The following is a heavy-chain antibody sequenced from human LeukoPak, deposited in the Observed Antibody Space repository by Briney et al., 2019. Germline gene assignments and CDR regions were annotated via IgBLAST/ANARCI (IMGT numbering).Heavy chain of an antibody. CDR1: GGSFSGYY. CDR3: ARVMVRGVMGY. D-gene: IGHD3-10*01. Sequence: KPSETLSLTCAVYGGSFSGYYWSWIRQPPGMGLEWIGEINHSGSTNYNPSLKSRVTISVDTSKNQFSLKLSSVTAADTAVYYCARVMVRGVMGYWGQGTLVTVSS. CDR2: INHSGST. V-gene: IGHV4-34*01. J-gene: IGHJ4*02.